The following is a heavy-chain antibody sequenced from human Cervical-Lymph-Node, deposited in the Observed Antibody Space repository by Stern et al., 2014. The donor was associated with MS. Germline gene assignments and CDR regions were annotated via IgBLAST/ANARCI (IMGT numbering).Heavy chain of an antibody. CDR2: IKRDGSET. D-gene: IGHD6-19*01. J-gene: IGHJ5*01. V-gene: IGHV3-7*01. Sequence: VQLVESGGGLVQPGGSQRLSCVASGSTFGTSWMSWVRQAPGKGLEWVANIKRDGSETYYLDSVKGRFTISRDNAKSSLYLEMNSLRAEDTAVYYCTRFLQSGWSDLFDSWGRGTLVTVSS. CDR1: GSTFGTSW. CDR3: TRFLQSGWSDLFDS.